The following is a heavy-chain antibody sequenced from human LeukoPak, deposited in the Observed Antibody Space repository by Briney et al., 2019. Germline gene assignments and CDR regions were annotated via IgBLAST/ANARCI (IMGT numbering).Heavy chain of an antibody. J-gene: IGHJ4*02. CDR1: GFTFSRFG. Sequence: PGGSLRLSCVASGFTFSRFGMNWVRQAPGKGLEWISHISSTSGDVYYADSVKGRLTISRDNAKNSLYLQMSSLRNEDTAIYYCAQKGGTDHWGQGTLVTVSS. CDR3: AQKGGTDH. V-gene: IGHV3-48*02. CDR2: ISSTSGDV. D-gene: IGHD2-15*01.